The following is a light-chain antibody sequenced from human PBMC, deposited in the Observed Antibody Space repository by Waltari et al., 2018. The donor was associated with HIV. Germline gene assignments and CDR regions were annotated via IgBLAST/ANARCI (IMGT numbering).Light chain of an antibody. CDR2: RDS. CDR1: NIGSKN. Sequence: SYELTQPLSVSVALGQTARITCGGNNIGSKNVHWYQQKPGQAPVLVSYRDSNRPSGIPARFSGSNSGNTATLTISRAQAGDEADYYCQVWDSSTHVVFGGGTKLTVL. J-gene: IGLJ2*01. V-gene: IGLV3-9*01. CDR3: QVWDSSTHVV.